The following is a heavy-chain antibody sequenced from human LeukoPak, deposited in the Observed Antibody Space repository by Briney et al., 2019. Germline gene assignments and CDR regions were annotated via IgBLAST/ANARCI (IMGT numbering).Heavy chain of an antibody. V-gene: IGHV1-2*02. D-gene: IGHD6-6*01. CDR3: ARGNIATRRGENWFDP. J-gene: IGHJ5*02. CDR2: INSDSGGT. Sequence: ASVKVPCKAPGYTFTGDFIHWVRQAPGQGLERMGWINSDSGGTNYARKFQGRVTMTRDTSISTAYMELSSLRSDDTAVFYCARGNIATRRGENWFDPWGQGTLVTVSS. CDR1: GYTFTGDF.